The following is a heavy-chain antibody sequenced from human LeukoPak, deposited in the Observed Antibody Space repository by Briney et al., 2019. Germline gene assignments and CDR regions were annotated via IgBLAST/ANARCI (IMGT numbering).Heavy chain of an antibody. CDR2: INHSGST. Sequence: SETLSLTCAVYGGSFSGYYWSWIRQPPGKGLEWIGEINHSGSTNYNPSLKSRVTISVDTSKNQFSLKLSSVTAADTAVYYSARGPGEVVVPAAPNWFDPWGQGTLVTVSS. J-gene: IGHJ5*02. CDR1: GGSFSGYY. CDR3: ARGPGEVVVPAAPNWFDP. D-gene: IGHD2-2*01. V-gene: IGHV4-34*01.